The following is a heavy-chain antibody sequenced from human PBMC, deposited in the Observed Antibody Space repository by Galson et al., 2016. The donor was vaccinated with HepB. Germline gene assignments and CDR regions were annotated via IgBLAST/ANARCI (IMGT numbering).Heavy chain of an antibody. CDR2: IYWDDEK. Sequence: ALVKPTQTLTLTCNFSGFSLKTDEMCVTWIRQPPGKALEWLARIYWDDEKRYSVSLKTRLSISKDASRNLVVLTMTNMNPVDTGTYYFARTRGPTKGIDVWGQGILVTVSS. D-gene: IGHD2-8*01. CDR1: GFSLKTDEMC. J-gene: IGHJ4*02. V-gene: IGHV2-70*11. CDR3: ARTRGPTKGIDV.